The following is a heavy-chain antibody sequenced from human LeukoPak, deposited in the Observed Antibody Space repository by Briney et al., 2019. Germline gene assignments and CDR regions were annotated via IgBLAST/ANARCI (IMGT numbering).Heavy chain of an antibody. J-gene: IGHJ5*01. V-gene: IGHV4-34*01. Sequence: SENVSLTCTVSGGSISSYYWSWIRQPPGKGLEWIGEINHSGSTNYNPSLKSRVTISVDTSKNQFSLKLRSVTAADTAVYYCASPGYCSSTSCSNWFDSWGQETLVTVSS. CDR2: INHSGST. D-gene: IGHD2-2*01. CDR1: GGSISSYY. CDR3: ASPGYCSSTSCSNWFDS.